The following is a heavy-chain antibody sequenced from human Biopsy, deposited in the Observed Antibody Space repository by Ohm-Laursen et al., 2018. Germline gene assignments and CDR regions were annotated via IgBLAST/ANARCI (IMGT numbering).Heavy chain of an antibody. J-gene: IGHJ4*02. CDR2: IHGSGRT. CDR1: EFNVDRNH. V-gene: IGHV3-66*01. D-gene: IGHD3-10*01. Sequence: SLRLSCTASEFNVDRNHMNWVPQAPGKGLEWVSMIHGSGRTDYADSVKGRFTVSRDNSKDTVYLQMNALRVDDTAMYYCAGAGGHSFWGQGALVTVSS. CDR3: AGAGGHSF.